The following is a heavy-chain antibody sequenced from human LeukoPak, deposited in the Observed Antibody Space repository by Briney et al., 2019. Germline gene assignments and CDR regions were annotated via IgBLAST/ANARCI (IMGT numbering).Heavy chain of an antibody. Sequence: GGSLRLSCAASGFTFSSYGMHWVRQAPGKGLEWVAVISYDGSNKYYADSVKGRFTISRDNSKNTLYLQMNSLRAEDTAVYYCAKDKGTPSGSFDYWGQGTLVIVSS. J-gene: IGHJ4*02. CDR2: ISYDGSNK. D-gene: IGHD1-26*01. V-gene: IGHV3-30*18. CDR1: GFTFSSYG. CDR3: AKDKGTPSGSFDY.